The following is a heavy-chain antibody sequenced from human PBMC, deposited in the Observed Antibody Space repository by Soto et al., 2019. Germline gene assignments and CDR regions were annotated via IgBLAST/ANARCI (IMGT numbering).Heavy chain of an antibody. CDR2: INPNSGGT. CDR3: ACIAVAGTAYYYYGMDV. CDR1: GYTFTVYY. V-gene: IGHV1-2*02. J-gene: IGHJ6*02. D-gene: IGHD6-19*01. Sequence: ASVKVSCKASGYTFTVYYMHWVRQAPGQGLEWMGWINPNSGGTNYAQKFQGRVTMTRDTSISTAYMELSRLRSDDTAVYYCACIAVAGTAYYYYGMDVWGQGTTVTVSS.